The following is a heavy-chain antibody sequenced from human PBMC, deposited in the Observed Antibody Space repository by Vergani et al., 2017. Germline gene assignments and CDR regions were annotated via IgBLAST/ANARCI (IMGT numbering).Heavy chain of an antibody. J-gene: IGHJ3*02. CDR1: GGTFSSYA. Sequence: QVQLVQSGAEVKKPGSSVKVSCKASGGTFSSYAISWVRQAPGQGLEWMGGIIPIFGTANYAQKFQGRVTITADESTSTAYMELSSLRSEDTAVYYCANEQDSSGPLGTNDAFDIWGQGTTVTVSS. CDR2: IIPIFGTA. CDR3: ANEQDSSGPLGTNDAFDI. D-gene: IGHD3-22*01. V-gene: IGHV1-69*01.